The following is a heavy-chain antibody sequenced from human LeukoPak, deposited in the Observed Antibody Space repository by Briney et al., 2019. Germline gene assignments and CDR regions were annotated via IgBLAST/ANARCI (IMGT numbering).Heavy chain of an antibody. V-gene: IGHV1-2*02. CDR3: ARGRVSVGDASGWSG. J-gene: IGHJ4*02. Sequence: ASVKVSCKASGYTFTDYYMHWVRQAPGQGLEWMGWLNPNSGGTKYAEKFQGRVTMTRDTSISTAYMELSSLSSDDTAAYYCARGRVSVGDASGWSGWGQGTLVTASS. CDR2: LNPNSGGT. CDR1: GYTFTDYY. D-gene: IGHD6-19*01.